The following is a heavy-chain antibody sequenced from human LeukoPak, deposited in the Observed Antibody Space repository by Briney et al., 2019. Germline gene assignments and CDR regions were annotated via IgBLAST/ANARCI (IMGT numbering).Heavy chain of an antibody. D-gene: IGHD2-2*01. CDR1: GASISSYN. Sequence: PSETLSLTCTVSGASISSYNWSWIRQPAGKGLEWIGRIYTSGSTNYNPSLKSRVTMSVDTSKNQFSLKLSSVTAADTAVYYCARDQYCSGTSCYKAYYYGMDVWGQGTTVTVSS. CDR2: IYTSGST. V-gene: IGHV4-4*07. CDR3: ARDQYCSGTSCYKAYYYGMDV. J-gene: IGHJ6*02.